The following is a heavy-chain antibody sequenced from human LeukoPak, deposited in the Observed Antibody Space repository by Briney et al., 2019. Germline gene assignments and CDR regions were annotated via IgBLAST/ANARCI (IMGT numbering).Heavy chain of an antibody. V-gene: IGHV4-59*01. J-gene: IGHJ4*02. CDR3: AREAYGSGSSFDY. D-gene: IGHD3-10*01. CDR2: IYYSGGT. Sequence: SETLSLTCTVSGGSISSYYWSWIRQPPGKGLGWSGYIYYSGGTNYNPSLKSRVTISVDTSNNQLSLKLSSVTAADTAVYYCAREAYGSGSSFDYWGQGTLVTVSS. CDR1: GGSISSYY.